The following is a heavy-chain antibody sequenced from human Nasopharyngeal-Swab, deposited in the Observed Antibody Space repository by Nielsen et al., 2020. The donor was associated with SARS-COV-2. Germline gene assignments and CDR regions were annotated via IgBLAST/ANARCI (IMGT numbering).Heavy chain of an antibody. CDR3: ARDPKYYYGSGSLTDYYYYYYMDV. Sequence: WIRQHPGKGLEWGAVIWYDGSNKYYADSVKGRFTISRDNSKNTLYLQMNSLRAEDTAVYYCARDPKYYYGSGSLTDYYYYYYMDVWGKGTTVTVSS. V-gene: IGHV3-33*01. CDR2: IWYDGSNK. D-gene: IGHD3-10*01. J-gene: IGHJ6*03.